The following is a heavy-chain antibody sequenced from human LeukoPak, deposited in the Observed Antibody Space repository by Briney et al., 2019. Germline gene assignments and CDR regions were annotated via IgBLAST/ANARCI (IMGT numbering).Heavy chain of an antibody. CDR1: GYTFTSYG. CDR3: ARGEDYGSGSYGFDY. D-gene: IGHD3-10*01. Sequence: ASVKVSCKASGYTFTSYGISWVRQAPGQGLEWMGWISAYNGNTNYAQKLQGRVTMTTDTSTSTAYMELRSLRSDATAVYYCARGEDYGSGSYGFDYWGQGTLVTVSS. J-gene: IGHJ4*02. CDR2: ISAYNGNT. V-gene: IGHV1-18*04.